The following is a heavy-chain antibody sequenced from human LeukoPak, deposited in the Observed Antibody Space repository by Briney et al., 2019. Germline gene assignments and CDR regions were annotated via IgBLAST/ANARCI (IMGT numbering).Heavy chain of an antibody. CDR3: AKSGLYYYDSSGYYFR. D-gene: IGHD3-22*01. CDR2: ISGSGGST. Sequence: QTGGSLRLSCAASGFTFSSYAMSWVRQAPGKGLEWVSAISGSGGSTYYADSVKGRFTISRDNSKNTLYLQMNSLRAGDTAVYYCAKSGLYYYDSSGYYFRWGQGTLVTVSS. J-gene: IGHJ4*02. V-gene: IGHV3-23*01. CDR1: GFTFSSYA.